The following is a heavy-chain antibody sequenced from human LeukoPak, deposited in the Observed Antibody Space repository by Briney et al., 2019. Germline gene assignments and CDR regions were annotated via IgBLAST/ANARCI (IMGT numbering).Heavy chain of an antibody. CDR2: INHSGST. V-gene: IGHV4-34*01. D-gene: IGHD3-22*01. J-gene: IGHJ6*03. CDR3: ARGDDSNAMGYYMDV. CDR1: GGSFSGYY. Sequence: SETLSLTCAVYGGSFSGYYWSWIRQPPGKGLEWIGEINHSGSTNYNPSLKSRVTISVDTSKNQFSLKLSSVTAADTAVYYCARGDDSNAMGYYMDVWGKGTTVTISS.